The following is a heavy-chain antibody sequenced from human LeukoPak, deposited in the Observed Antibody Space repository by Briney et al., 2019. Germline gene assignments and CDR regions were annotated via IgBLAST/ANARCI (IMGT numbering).Heavy chain of an antibody. CDR3: ARDVVTMVRGVIDYYYGMDD. D-gene: IGHD3-10*01. Sequence: PGGSLRLSCAASGFTFSSYWMSWVRQAPGKGLEWVANIKQDGSEKYYVDSVKGRFTISRDNAKNSLYLQMNSLRAEDTAVYYCARDVVTMVRGVIDYYYGMDDWGQGTTVTVSS. J-gene: IGHJ6*02. CDR2: IKQDGSEK. V-gene: IGHV3-7*01. CDR1: GFTFSSYW.